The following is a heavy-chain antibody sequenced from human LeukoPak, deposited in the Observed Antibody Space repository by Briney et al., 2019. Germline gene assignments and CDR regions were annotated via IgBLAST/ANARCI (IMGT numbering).Heavy chain of an antibody. CDR2: ISGSGGST. V-gene: IGHV3-23*01. J-gene: IGHJ4*02. CDR1: GFTFSTYA. CDR3: AKGGQRYDFWRFDY. D-gene: IGHD3-3*01. Sequence: GGSLRLSCVASGFTFSTYAMSWVRQAPGKGLERVSSISGSGGSTYYAEFVKGRSTISRDNSKNTLYLQMNSLRAEDTAVYYCAKGGQRYDFWRFDYWGQGTLVTVSS.